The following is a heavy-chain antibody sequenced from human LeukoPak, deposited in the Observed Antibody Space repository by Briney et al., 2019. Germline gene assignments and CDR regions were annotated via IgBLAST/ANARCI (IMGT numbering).Heavy chain of an antibody. CDR1: GFTVRSYW. Sequence: PGGSLRLSCAVSGFTVRSYWMSWVRQAPGKGLVWVSRISSDGTIISYADSVKGRFTLSRDTAKNSLYLQMNSLRVEDTAVYYCARDATRGGDFDYWGQGTLVTVSS. CDR3: ARDATRGGDFDY. CDR2: ISSDGTII. V-gene: IGHV3-74*01. D-gene: IGHD3-16*01. J-gene: IGHJ4*02.